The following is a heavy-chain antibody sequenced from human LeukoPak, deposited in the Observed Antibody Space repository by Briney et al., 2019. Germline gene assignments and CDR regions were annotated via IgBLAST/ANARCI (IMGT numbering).Heavy chain of an antibody. J-gene: IGHJ4*02. CDR2: ISGSGGST. Sequence: PGGSLRLSCAASGFTFSGYAMSWVRQAPGKGLEWVSAISGSGGSTYYADSVKGRFTISRDNSKNTLYLQMNSLRAEDTAVYYCAKDASPYYDFWSGYYTTYYFDYWGQGTLVTVSS. V-gene: IGHV3-23*01. CDR1: GFTFSGYA. CDR3: AKDASPYYDFWSGYYTTYYFDY. D-gene: IGHD3-3*01.